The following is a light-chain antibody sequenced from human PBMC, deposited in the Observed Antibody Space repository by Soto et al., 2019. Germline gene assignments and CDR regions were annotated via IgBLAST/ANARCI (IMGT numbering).Light chain of an antibody. V-gene: IGKV2-28*01. CDR3: QQYGSSRT. CDR1: QSLLHSDGYHY. CDR2: LAS. J-gene: IGKJ1*01. Sequence: DIVMTQSPLSLSVSPGEPASISCRSSQSLLHSDGYHYLDWYVQKPGQSPQLVISLASNRASGVPDRFSGSGSGTDFTLTISRLEPEDSAVYYCQQYGSSRTFGQGTKVEI.